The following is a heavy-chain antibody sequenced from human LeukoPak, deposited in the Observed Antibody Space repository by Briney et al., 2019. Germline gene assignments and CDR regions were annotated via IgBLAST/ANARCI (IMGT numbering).Heavy chain of an antibody. D-gene: IGHD2-15*01. CDR3: ARGSCINCSCYGCIDP. CDR1: GDSISRYS. Sequence: SETLSPTSTVSGDSISRYSCTWIRQPPGKGLEWIGFIYYSGSTNYNPSLKSRVTISVDTSKNQFSLKLTSVTAADTAVYYCARGSCINCSCYGCIDPWGQGTLVTVSS. V-gene: IGHV4-59*12. CDR2: IYYSGST. J-gene: IGHJ5*02.